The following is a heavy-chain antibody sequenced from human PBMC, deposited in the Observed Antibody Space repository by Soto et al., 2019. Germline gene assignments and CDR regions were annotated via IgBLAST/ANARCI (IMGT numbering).Heavy chain of an antibody. Sequence: GGSLRLSCVISVFPFGANAMSWVRQAPGKGLEWVSGLSNTGRRTYYADSVKGRFTISRDNSENTVYLQMDSLRVEDTAVYYCATEMGASRGPFDNWGQGTLVTSPQ. CDR1: VFPFGANA. J-gene: IGHJ4*02. V-gene: IGHV3-23*01. CDR3: ATEMGASRGPFDN. CDR2: LSNTGRRT. D-gene: IGHD3-10*01.